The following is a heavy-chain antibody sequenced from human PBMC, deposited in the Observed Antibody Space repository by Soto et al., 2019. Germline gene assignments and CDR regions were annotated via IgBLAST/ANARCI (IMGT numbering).Heavy chain of an antibody. Sequence: EVQLLESGGGLVQPGGSLRLSCAASAFTFSSYAMSWVRQAPGKGLEWVSAISGSGGSTYYADSVKGRFTISRDNSKNTLNLQMNSLRAEDTAVYYCAKERHPTTVNLGRFDYWGQGTLVTVSS. CDR1: AFTFSSYA. J-gene: IGHJ4*02. V-gene: IGHV3-23*01. CDR3: AKERHPTTVNLGRFDY. D-gene: IGHD4-17*01. CDR2: ISGSGGST.